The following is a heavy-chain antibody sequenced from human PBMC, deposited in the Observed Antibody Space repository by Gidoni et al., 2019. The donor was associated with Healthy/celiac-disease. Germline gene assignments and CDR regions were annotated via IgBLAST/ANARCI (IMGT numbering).Heavy chain of an antibody. D-gene: IGHD6-13*01. CDR1: VFPFRSSP. CDR3: AKLGIPSSSWYKRRNYFDY. V-gene: IGHV3-23*01. J-gene: IGHJ4*02. CDR2: ISGSGGST. Sequence: EVQLLESGGGLVPPGGSLRLSCAAPVFPFRSSPSSWVRQAPGKGLEWVSAISGSGGSTYYADSVKGRFTISRDNSKNTLYLQMNSLRAEDTAVYYCAKLGIPSSSWYKRRNYFDYWGQGTLVTVSS.